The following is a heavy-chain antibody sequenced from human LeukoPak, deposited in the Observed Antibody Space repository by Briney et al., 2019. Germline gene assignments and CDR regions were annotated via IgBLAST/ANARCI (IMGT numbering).Heavy chain of an antibody. J-gene: IGHJ4*02. CDR2: ISYDGSNK. CDR1: GFTFSSYA. V-gene: IGHV3-30*04. Sequence: GGSLRLSCAASGFTFSSYAMHWVRQAPGKGLEWVAVISYDGSNKYYADSVKGRFTISRDNSKNTLYLQMYSLKTEDTAIYFCATGGHYFGSWGQGTLVTVSS. CDR3: ATGGHYFGS. D-gene: IGHD3-16*01.